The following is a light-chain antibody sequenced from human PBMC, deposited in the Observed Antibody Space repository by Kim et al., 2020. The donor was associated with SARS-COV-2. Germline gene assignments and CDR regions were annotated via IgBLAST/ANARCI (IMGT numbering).Light chain of an antibody. CDR3: QQYGSYSWT. CDR1: QSISSSY. J-gene: IGKJ1*01. CDR2: GAS. Sequence: EVVLTQSPGTLSLSPGERATLSCRASQSISSSYVAWYQHKPGLAPRLLIYGASTRATCIPDRFSGTGSGTDFTLSISSLEPEDSAVYYCQQYGSYSWTFGQGTKVDIK. V-gene: IGKV3-20*01.